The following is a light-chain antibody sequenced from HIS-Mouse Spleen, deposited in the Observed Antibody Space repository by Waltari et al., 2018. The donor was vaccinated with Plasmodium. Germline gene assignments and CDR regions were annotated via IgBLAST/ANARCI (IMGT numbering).Light chain of an antibody. Sequence: EIVMTQSPATLPASPVERATLSCRASQSVSSNLAWYQQKLGQAPRLLIYGASTRATGIPARFSGSGSGTEFTLTISSMQSEDFAVYYCQQYNNWPPTFGQGTKVEIK. CDR1: QSVSSN. CDR2: GAS. J-gene: IGKJ1*01. CDR3: QQYNNWPPT. V-gene: IGKV3-15*01.